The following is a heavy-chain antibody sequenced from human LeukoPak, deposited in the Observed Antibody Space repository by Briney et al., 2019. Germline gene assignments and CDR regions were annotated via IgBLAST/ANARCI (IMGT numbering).Heavy chain of an antibody. Sequence: GGSLRLSCAASGFTSNNAWMSWVRQAPGKGLEWVGRIKSKTDGGTTDYAAPVKGRFTISRDDSKNTLYLRMNSLKIEDTAVYYCTTDQYSGTMTFDHWGQGALVTVSS. CDR2: IKSKTDGGTT. J-gene: IGHJ4*02. D-gene: IGHD2-2*01. CDR1: GFTSNNAW. CDR3: TTDQYSGTMTFDH. V-gene: IGHV3-15*01.